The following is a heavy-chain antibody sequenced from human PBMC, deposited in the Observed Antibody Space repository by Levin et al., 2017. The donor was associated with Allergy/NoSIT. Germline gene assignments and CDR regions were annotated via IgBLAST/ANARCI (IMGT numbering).Heavy chain of an antibody. CDR1: GFTFSSYD. D-gene: IGHD4-17*01. V-gene: IGHV3-13*01. Sequence: GGSLRLSCAASGFTFSSYDMHWVRQATGKGLEWVSAIGTAGDTYYPGSVKGRFTISRENAKNSLYLQMNSLRAGDTAVYYCARGLSTVTTSRNYYYGMDVWGQGTTVTVSS. CDR2: IGTAGDT. J-gene: IGHJ6*02. CDR3: ARGLSTVTTSRNYYYGMDV.